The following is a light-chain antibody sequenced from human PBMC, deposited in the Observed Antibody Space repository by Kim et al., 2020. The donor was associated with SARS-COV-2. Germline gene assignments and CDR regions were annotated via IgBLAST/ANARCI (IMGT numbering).Light chain of an antibody. CDR1: QSLVHTDGNIY. Sequence: IVMTQSPLSLPVTLGQPASISCRSSQSLVHTDGNIYLSSFHQRPGQSPRRLIYKVSTRDSGVPDRFSGSGSGTDFTLQISRVEAEDVGVYYCMQDTQRLTFGGGTKVDIK. CDR2: KVS. J-gene: IGKJ4*01. V-gene: IGKV2-30*02. CDR3: MQDTQRLT.